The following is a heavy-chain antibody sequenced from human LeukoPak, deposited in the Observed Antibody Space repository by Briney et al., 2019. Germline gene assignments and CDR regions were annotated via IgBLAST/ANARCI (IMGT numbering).Heavy chain of an antibody. Sequence: SETLSLTCTVSDGSVSSVGYYWGWIRQPPGTGLEWIGGIYYSGTTYYNPSLASRVTIFVDTSKNQFSLRLSSVTAADTAVYYCARRDQAVDYWGQGTLVTVSS. CDR3: ARRDQAVDY. V-gene: IGHV4-39*01. CDR1: DGSVSSVGYY. CDR2: IYYSGTT. D-gene: IGHD5-24*01. J-gene: IGHJ4*02.